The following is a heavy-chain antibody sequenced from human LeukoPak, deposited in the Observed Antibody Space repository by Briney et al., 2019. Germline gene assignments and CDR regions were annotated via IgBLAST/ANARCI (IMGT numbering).Heavy chain of an antibody. V-gene: IGHV6-1*01. CDR1: GDSVSSNSAA. CDR2: TYYRSKWYN. Sequence: SQTLSLTCAISGDSVSSNSAAWNWIRQSPSRGLEWLGRTYYRSKWYNDYAVSVKSRITINPDTSKNQFSLQLNSVTPEDTAVYYCARVILNYDSSGELSKSLGWFDPWGQGTLVTVSS. D-gene: IGHD3-22*01. CDR3: ARVILNYDSSGELSKSLGWFDP. J-gene: IGHJ5*02.